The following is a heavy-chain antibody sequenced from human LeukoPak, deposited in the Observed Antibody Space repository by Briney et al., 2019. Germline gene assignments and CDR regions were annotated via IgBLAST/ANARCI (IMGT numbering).Heavy chain of an antibody. CDR2: LSGSGGGT. CDR1: GITLSNYG. D-gene: IGHD3-22*01. V-gene: IGHV3-23*01. CDR3: ARDHESDGYPTSDY. J-gene: IGHJ4*02. Sequence: GGSLRLSCAVSGITLSNYGMSWVRQAPGKGLERVAGLSGSGGGTNYADSVQGRFTISRDNPKNTLYLQMNSLRAEDTALYFCARDHESDGYPTSDYWGQGTLVTVSS.